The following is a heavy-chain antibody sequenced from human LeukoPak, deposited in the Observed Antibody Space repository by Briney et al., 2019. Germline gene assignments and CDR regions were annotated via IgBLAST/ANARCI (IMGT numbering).Heavy chain of an antibody. V-gene: IGHV3-23*01. CDR2: ISGRGDST. D-gene: IGHD6-13*01. Sequence: GGSLRLSCAASRFTFSSYAMSWVRQAPGKGLEWVSTISGRGDSTYYADSVRGRFTISRDNSKNTLYLQMNTLGAEDTAVYYCAKAIAAPVWYFDLWGRGTLVTVSS. CDR3: AKAIAAPVWYFDL. CDR1: RFTFSSYA. J-gene: IGHJ2*01.